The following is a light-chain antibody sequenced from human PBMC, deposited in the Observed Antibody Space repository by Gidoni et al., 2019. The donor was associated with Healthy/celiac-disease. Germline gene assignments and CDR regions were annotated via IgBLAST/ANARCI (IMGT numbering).Light chain of an antibody. CDR2: DVS. Sequence: QSALTQPRSVSGSPAQSVTISCTGTSSDVGGYNYVSWYQQHPGKAPELMIYDVSKRPSGVPDRFSGSKSGNTASLTISGLQAEDEADYYCCSYAGSYTPVVFGGGTKLTVL. J-gene: IGLJ2*01. V-gene: IGLV2-11*01. CDR3: CSYAGSYTPVV. CDR1: SSDVGGYNY.